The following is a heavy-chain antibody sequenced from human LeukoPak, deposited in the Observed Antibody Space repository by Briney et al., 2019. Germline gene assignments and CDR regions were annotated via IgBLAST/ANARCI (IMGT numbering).Heavy chain of an antibody. V-gene: IGHV4-38-2*01. CDR1: GFTFSSYA. D-gene: IGHD6-19*01. CDR2: IYYSGTT. CDR3: ASRYSSGWYGHFQH. J-gene: IGHJ1*01. Sequence: GSLRLSCAASGFTFSSYAMSWVRQPPGKGLEWIGSIYYSGTTYYNPSLKSRVIISIDTSTNHFSLKLSSVTAADTAVYYCASRYSSGWYGHFQHWGQGTLVTVSS.